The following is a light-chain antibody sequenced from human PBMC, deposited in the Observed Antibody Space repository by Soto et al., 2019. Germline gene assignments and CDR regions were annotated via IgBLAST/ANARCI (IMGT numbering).Light chain of an antibody. Sequence: DIQMTHSPSSLSASVGDRVTITCRASQSISSYLNLYQHKPGKAPNLLIYAATTLQSGVPSRFSGSGSGTDSTLTISSLQPEDFATYYCQQSYSNPRTFGQGTKVDIK. CDR3: QQSYSNPRT. V-gene: IGKV1-39*01. CDR2: AAT. CDR1: QSISSY. J-gene: IGKJ1*01.